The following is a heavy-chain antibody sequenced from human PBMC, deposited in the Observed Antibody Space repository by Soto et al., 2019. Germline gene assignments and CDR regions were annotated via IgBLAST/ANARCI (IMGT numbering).Heavy chain of an antibody. CDR2: IYYSGST. CDR1: GVSISSGGYY. D-gene: IGHD4-17*01. CDR3: AQSYGDYVGNWFDP. Sequence: SETLSLTCTVSGVSISSGGYYWIWIRQHPGKGLEWIGYIYYSGSTYYNPSLKSRVTISVDTSKNQFSLKLSSVTAADTAVYYCAQSYGDYVGNWFDPWGQGTLVTVSS. V-gene: IGHV4-31*03. J-gene: IGHJ5*02.